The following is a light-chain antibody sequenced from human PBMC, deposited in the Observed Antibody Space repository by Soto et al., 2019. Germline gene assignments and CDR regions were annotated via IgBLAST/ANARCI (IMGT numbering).Light chain of an antibody. V-gene: IGLV4-69*01. J-gene: IGLJ2*01. Sequence: QPVLTQSPSASASLGASVKLTCTLSSGHSNYAIAWHQQQPEKGPQYLMKLNSDGSHSKGDGIPDRFSGSSSGAERYLTISSLQSEDEADYYCQTWGAGTVVFGGGTKVTVL. CDR1: SGHSNYA. CDR2: LNSDGSH. CDR3: QTWGAGTVV.